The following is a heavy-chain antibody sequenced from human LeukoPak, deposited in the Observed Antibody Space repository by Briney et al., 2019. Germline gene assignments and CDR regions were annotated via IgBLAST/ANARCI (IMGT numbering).Heavy chain of an antibody. CDR1: GFTFSNYP. CDR2: ISGSGATI. Sequence: GGSLRLSCTASGFTFSNYPINFVRQAPGKGLDWVSAISGSGATIYYADAMRGRFTISRDNSKNTVYLQMNSLRAEDTALYYCVTKLYVGHTHAFDIWGQGTMVTVST. V-gene: IGHV3-23*01. J-gene: IGHJ3*02. CDR3: VTKLYVGHTHAFDI. D-gene: IGHD3-16*01.